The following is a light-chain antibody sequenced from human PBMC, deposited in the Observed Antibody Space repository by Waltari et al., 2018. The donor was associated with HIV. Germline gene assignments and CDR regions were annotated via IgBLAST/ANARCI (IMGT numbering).Light chain of an antibody. J-gene: IGKJ2*01. CDR3: QHFDTSLPKYT. Sequence: ELVLTQSPGTLTLSPWERATLSCRASQSVSSSYLAWYQQRPGQAPRLLIYGASSRAAGIPDRFTGSGSGTDFTLTISRLEPEDFAVYYCQHFDTSLPKYTFGQGTKLEIK. CDR2: GAS. V-gene: IGKV3-20*01. CDR1: QSVSSSY.